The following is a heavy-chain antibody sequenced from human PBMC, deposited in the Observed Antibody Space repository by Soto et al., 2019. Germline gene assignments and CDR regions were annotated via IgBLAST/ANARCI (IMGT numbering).Heavy chain of an antibody. J-gene: IGHJ4*02. Sequence: GGSLRLSCAASGFTFDDYTMHWVRQAPGKGLEWVSLISWDGAIYYADSVKGRFTISRDNVKNSLYLHMNSLRDEYTAIYYCARAALYGYDYGAQGTLATVSS. CDR3: ARAALYGYDY. D-gene: IGHD4-17*01. CDR2: ISWDGAI. V-gene: IGHV3-43*01. CDR1: GFTFDDYT.